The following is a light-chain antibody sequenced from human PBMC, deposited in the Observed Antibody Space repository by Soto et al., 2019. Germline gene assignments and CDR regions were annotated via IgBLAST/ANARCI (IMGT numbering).Light chain of an antibody. CDR2: EVS. CDR3: SSYTSSSTYV. V-gene: IGLV2-14*01. J-gene: IGLJ1*01. CDR1: SSDVGGYNY. Sequence: QSALTQPASVSGSPGQSITISCTGTSSDVGGYNYVSWYQQHPGKAPKLMMYEVSNRPSGVSNRFSGSKSGNTASLTISGLHAEDEADYYCSSYTSSSTYVFGTGTKVTVL.